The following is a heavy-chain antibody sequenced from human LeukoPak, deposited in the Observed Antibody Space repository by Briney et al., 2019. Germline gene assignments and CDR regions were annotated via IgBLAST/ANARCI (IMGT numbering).Heavy chain of an antibody. D-gene: IGHD2-2*01. CDR3: ALGNCPTTSCYPGVAFDI. J-gene: IGHJ3*02. CDR2: FYTSGST. Sequence: PSQTLSPTCTVSGGSISSGGYFWSWIRQPAGKGLEWIGRFYTSGSTNYNPSLQSRVTISVDTSKNRFSLKLTSVTAADTAVYYCALGNCPTTSCYPGVAFDIWGQGTMVTVSS. CDR1: GGSISSGGYF. V-gene: IGHV4-61*02.